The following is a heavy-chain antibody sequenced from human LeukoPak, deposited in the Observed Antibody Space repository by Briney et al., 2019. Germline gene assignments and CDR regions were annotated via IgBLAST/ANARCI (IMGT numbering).Heavy chain of an antibody. Sequence: GGSLRLSCAASGFTLSSYSMNWVRQAPGKGLEWVSYISSSSSTIYYADSVKGRFTISRDNAKNSLSLQMNSLRVEDTAVYYCATICSTSCYGYYMDVWGKGTTVTVSS. CDR3: ATICSTSCYGYYMDV. J-gene: IGHJ6*03. CDR2: ISSSSSTI. V-gene: IGHV3-48*04. CDR1: GFTLSSYS. D-gene: IGHD2-2*01.